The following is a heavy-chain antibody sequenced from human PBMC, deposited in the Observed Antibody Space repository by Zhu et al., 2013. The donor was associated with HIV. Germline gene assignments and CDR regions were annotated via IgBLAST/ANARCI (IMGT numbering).Heavy chain of an antibody. CDR3: ARGRGDYTNSAGYYSMDV. CDR2: IIPIFGTT. D-gene: IGHD4-4*01. V-gene: IGHV1-69*06. CDR1: GDTFSSYA. J-gene: IGHJ6*02. Sequence: QVQLVQSGPEVKKPGSSVKVSCKPSGDTFSSYAFNWVRQAPGQGLEWLGGIIPIFGTTYSAQRFQGRVTITADKSTSTAYMELSSLRSDDTAVYFCARGRGDYTNSAGYYSMDVWGQGDHGHRLL.